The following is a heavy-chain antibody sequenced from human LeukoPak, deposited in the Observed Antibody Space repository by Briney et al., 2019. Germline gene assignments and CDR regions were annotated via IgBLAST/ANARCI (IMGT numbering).Heavy chain of an antibody. V-gene: IGHV3-30*02. CDR3: AKDRVTLEWSYQVEFDY. J-gene: IGHJ4*01. CDR2: MRYDGSDK. Sequence: GGSLRLSCAASGFIFSNYGMHWVRQAPGKGLEWVAFMRYDGSDKYYADSVKGRFTISRDNSKNTLYLQMNSLRPEDTAVYYCAKDRVTLEWSYQVEFDYWGQGSLVTVSS. D-gene: IGHD3-3*01. CDR1: GFIFSNYG.